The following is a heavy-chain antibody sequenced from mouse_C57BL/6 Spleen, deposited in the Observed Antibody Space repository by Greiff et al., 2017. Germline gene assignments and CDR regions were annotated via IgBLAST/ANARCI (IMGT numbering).Heavy chain of an antibody. CDR1: GYTFTDYN. D-gene: IGHD1-1*01. Sequence: EVKVVESGPELVKPGASVKMSCKASGYTFTDYNMHWVKQSHGKSLEWIGYINPNNGGTSYNQKFKGKATLTVNKSSSTAYMELRSLTSEDSAVYYCAREDYGSNGGFAYWGQGTLVTVSA. CDR2: INPNNGGT. J-gene: IGHJ3*01. CDR3: AREDYGSNGGFAY. V-gene: IGHV1-22*01.